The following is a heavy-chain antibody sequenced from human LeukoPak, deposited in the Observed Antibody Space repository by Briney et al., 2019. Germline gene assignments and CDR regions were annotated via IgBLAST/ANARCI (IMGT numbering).Heavy chain of an antibody. CDR1: GFTFSRYE. Sequence: QSGGSLRLSCVASGFTFSRYEMNWVRQAPGRGLEWVSYISTSGSTMYYADSVKGRFTISRDNAKKSVYLQMNSLRAEDTAVYYCARDGAIYYFDYWGQGTLVTVSS. CDR2: ISTSGSTM. V-gene: IGHV3-48*03. D-gene: IGHD1-26*01. CDR3: ARDGAIYYFDY. J-gene: IGHJ4*02.